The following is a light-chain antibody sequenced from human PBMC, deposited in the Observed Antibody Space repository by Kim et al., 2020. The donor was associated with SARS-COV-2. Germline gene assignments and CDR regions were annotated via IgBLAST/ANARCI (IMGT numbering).Light chain of an antibody. CDR2: KAS. CDR1: QSISSW. Sequence: DIQMTQSPSTLAAFVGDSVTITCRARQSISSWLSWYQQKPGKAPKLLIYKASSLESGVPSWFSGSGSGTEFTLTISSLQPDDFAPYYCQQNNSYWTFGQGTKVDIK. J-gene: IGKJ1*01. V-gene: IGKV1-5*03. CDR3: QQNNSYWT.